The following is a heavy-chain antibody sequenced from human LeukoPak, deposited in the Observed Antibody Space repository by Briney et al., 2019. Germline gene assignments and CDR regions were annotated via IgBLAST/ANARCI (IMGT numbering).Heavy chain of an antibody. CDR1: GYTFTSYG. D-gene: IGHD6-13*01. Sequence: ASVKVSCKASGYTFTSYGISWVRQAPGQGLEWMGWISAYNGNTYYAQKLQGRVTMTTDTSTSTAYMELRSLRSDDTAVYYCARSSIIAAAGPYYFDYWGQGTLVTVSS. V-gene: IGHV1-18*01. CDR3: ARSSIIAAAGPYYFDY. CDR2: ISAYNGNT. J-gene: IGHJ4*02.